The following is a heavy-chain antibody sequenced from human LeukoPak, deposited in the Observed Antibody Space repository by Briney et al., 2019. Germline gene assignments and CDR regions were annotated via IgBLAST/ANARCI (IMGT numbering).Heavy chain of an antibody. J-gene: IGHJ4*02. D-gene: IGHD3-10*01. V-gene: IGHV3-23*01. CDR2: ISGSGEST. Sequence: PGLSLRLSCAASGFTFSTYAMSWVRQTPEKGLEWVSAISGSGESTYYAASMKGRFTISRDNSKNTLYLQMNSLRAEDTAVYYCAKEVLGYWGQGTLVTVSS. CDR3: AKEVLGY. CDR1: GFTFSTYA.